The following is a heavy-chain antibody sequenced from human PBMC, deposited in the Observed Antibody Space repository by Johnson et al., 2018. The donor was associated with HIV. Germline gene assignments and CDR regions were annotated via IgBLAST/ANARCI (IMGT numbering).Heavy chain of an antibody. J-gene: IGHJ3*02. CDR1: GFTVSSNY. D-gene: IGHD2-15*01. V-gene: IGHV3-53*01. CDR3: AKDAYCSGGRCYGFGAFDI. CDR2: IYSGGST. Sequence: VQLVESGGGLVQPGASLTLSGAASGFTVSSNYMSWVRQAPGTGLEWGSVIYSGGSTYYAASVKGRFTISKANSKNTLYLQMNSLRAEDTAVYYCAKDAYCSGGRCYGFGAFDIWGQGTMVTVSS.